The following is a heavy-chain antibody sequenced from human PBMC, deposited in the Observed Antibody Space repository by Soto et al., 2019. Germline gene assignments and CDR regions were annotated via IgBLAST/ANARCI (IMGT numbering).Heavy chain of an antibody. V-gene: IGHV3-23*01. D-gene: IGHD6-19*01. J-gene: IGHJ4*02. CDR1: GFTFSSFA. CDR2: ISGSGGST. CDR3: ARSVAVAGLDY. Sequence: EMQLLESGGGLVQPGGSLRLSCAASGFTFSSFAMSWVRQAPGKGLDWVSAISGSGGSTYSADSVKGRFTISRDNSNNTVHLQMNSLRPEDTAVYYCARSVAVAGLDYWGQGSLVTVSS.